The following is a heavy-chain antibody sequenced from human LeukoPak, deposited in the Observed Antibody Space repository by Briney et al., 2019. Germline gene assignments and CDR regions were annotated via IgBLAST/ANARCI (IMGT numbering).Heavy chain of an antibody. CDR2: IKKDGSET. D-gene: IGHD3-3*01. CDR3: AKPGGDFFYGMDV. V-gene: IGHV3-7*03. Sequence: GGSLRLSCAASGFTFSTSWMSWVRQVPGKGLEWVANIKKDGSETYYVDSVKGRFTISRDNSKNTLYLQMNSLRAEDTAVYYCAKPGGDFFYGMDVWGQGTTVTVSS. J-gene: IGHJ6*02. CDR1: GFTFSTSW.